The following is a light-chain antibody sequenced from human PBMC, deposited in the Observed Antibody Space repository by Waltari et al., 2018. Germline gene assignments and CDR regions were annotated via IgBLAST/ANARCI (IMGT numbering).Light chain of an antibody. Sequence: EIVMTQSPATLSVSQGESATLSCRASQSVSSNLAWYQQKPGQAPRLLIYGASTRATGIPARFSGSGSGTEFTLTISSLQSEDFAVYYCQQYNNWPFTFGPGTKVDIK. CDR2: GAS. V-gene: IGKV3-15*01. CDR3: QQYNNWPFT. J-gene: IGKJ3*01. CDR1: QSVSSN.